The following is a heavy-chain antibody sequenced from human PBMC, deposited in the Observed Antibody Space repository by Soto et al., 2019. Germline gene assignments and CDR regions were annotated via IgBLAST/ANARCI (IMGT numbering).Heavy chain of an antibody. V-gene: IGHV4-59*01. J-gene: IGHJ5*02. CDR3: ATGNEYSSSRWFDP. CDR1: GGSISSYY. CDR2: IYYSGST. Sequence: PSETLSLTCTFSGGSISSYYWSWIRQPPGKGLEWIGYIYYSGSTNYNPSLKSRVTISVDTSKNQFSLKLSSVTAADTAVYYCATGNEYSSSRWFDPWGQGTLVTVSS. D-gene: IGHD6-6*01.